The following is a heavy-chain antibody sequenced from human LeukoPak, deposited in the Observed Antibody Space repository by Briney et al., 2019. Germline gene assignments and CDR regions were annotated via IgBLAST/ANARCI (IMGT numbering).Heavy chain of an antibody. CDR1: GFTFSSYS. CDR2: ISSSSSYI. Sequence: GGSLRLSCAASGFTFSSYSINWVRQAPGKGLEWVSSISSSSSYIYYADSVKGRFTISRDNAKNSLYLQMNSLRAEDTAVYYCARDVEPRGSFPTYYYYYGMDVWGQGTTVTVSS. D-gene: IGHD1-26*01. J-gene: IGHJ6*02. V-gene: IGHV3-21*01. CDR3: ARDVEPRGSFPTYYYYYGMDV.